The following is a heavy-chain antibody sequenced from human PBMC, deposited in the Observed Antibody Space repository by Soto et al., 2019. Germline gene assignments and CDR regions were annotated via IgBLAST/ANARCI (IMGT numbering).Heavy chain of an antibody. J-gene: IGHJ4*02. D-gene: IGHD3-9*01. CDR2: INSDGSTT. CDR1: GFTFSSYW. Sequence: GGSLRLSCAASGFTFSSYWMHWVRQAPGRGLVWVSHINSDGSTTTYADSVEGRFTISRDNAKNTLYLQMNSLRAEDTAVYYCAKGHYDILTGLDYWGQGILVTVSS. CDR3: AKGHYDILTGLDY. V-gene: IGHV3-74*01.